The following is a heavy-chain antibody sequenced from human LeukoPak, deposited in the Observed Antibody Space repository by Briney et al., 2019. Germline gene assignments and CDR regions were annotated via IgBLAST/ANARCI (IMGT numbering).Heavy chain of an antibody. Sequence: SETLSLTCTVSGGSISSSSYYWGWIRQPPGKGLEWIGRIYTSGSTNYNPSLKSRVTMSVDTSKNQFSLKLSSVTAADTAVYYCAREGGPWGQGTLVTVSS. CDR3: AREGGP. CDR2: IYTSGST. J-gene: IGHJ5*02. CDR1: GGSISSSSYY. D-gene: IGHD3-16*01. V-gene: IGHV4-61*05.